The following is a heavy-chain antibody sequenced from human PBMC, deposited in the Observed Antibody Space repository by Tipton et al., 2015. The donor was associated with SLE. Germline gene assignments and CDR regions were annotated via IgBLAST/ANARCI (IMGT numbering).Heavy chain of an antibody. D-gene: IGHD1-26*01. J-gene: IGHJ4*02. CDR1: GFTFSSCW. CDR2: INSDGSST. V-gene: IGHV3-74*01. Sequence: SLRLSCAASGFTFSSCWMHWVRQAPGKGLVWVSRINSDGSSTSYADSVKGRFTISRDNAKNTLYPQMNSLRAEDTAVYYCARDLSGSRGALFGYWGQGTLVTVSS. CDR3: ARDLSGSRGALFGY.